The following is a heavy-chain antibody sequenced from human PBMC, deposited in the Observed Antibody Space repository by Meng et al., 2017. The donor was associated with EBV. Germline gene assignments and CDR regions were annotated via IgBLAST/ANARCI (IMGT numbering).Heavy chain of an antibody. CDR2: LIPMSGAP. D-gene: IGHD3-10*01. V-gene: IGHV1-69*01. J-gene: IGHJ4*02. CDR1: VSTFRRDP. CDR3: ASESGRGFTPDY. Sequence: QVQLQPPGAEVTKHRSSVKVPCRTSVSTFRRDPFGWVRPAPGQGLEGMGGLIPMSGAPHYAQKFQDRVTIIADESTSTHSMELNNLRFEDTAMYYCASESGRGFTPDYWGQGTLVTVSS.